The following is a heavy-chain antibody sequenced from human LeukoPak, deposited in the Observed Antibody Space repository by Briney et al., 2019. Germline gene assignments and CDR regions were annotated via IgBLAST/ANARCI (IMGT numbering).Heavy chain of an antibody. CDR2: IRSKAYGGTT. J-gene: IGHJ5*02. V-gene: IGHV3-49*04. CDR3: TRALYDFWSGPRFDP. Sequence: GGSLRLSCTASGFTFGDYAMSWVRQAPGKGLEWVGFIRSKAYGGTTEYAASVKGRFTISRDDSKSIPYLQMNSLKTEDTAVYYCTRALYDFWSGPRFDPWGQGTLVTVSS. CDR1: GFTFGDYA. D-gene: IGHD3-3*01.